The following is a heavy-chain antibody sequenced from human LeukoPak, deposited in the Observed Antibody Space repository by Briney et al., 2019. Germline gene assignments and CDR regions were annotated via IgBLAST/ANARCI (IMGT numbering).Heavy chain of an antibody. Sequence: ASVKVSCKASGYTFTGYYMHWVRQAPGQGLEWMGWINPNSGGTNYAQKFQGRVTMTRDTSISTAYMELSRLGSDDTAVYYCARDLRYCSSTSCYAGYYFDYWGQGTPVTVSS. CDR1: GYTFTGYY. CDR2: INPNSGGT. D-gene: IGHD2-2*01. J-gene: IGHJ4*02. CDR3: ARDLRYCSSTSCYAGYYFDY. V-gene: IGHV1-2*02.